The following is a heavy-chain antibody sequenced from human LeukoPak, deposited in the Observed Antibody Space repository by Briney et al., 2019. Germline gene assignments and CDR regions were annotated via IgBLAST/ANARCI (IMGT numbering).Heavy chain of an antibody. Sequence: GGSLRLSCAASGFTFSDHWMHWVRQAPGKGLEWLSIISWNSGYIGYADSVKGRFTISRDNAKKSLDLQMNSLRAEDTAFYYCAKVRGTYSSGYFFDYWGQGTLVTVSS. D-gene: IGHD6-19*01. J-gene: IGHJ4*02. CDR1: GFTFSDHW. CDR2: ISWNSGYI. V-gene: IGHV3-9*01. CDR3: AKVRGTYSSGYFFDY.